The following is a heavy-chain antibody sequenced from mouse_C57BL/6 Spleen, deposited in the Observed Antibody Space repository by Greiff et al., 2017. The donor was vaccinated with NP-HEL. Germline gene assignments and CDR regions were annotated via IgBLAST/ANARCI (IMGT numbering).Heavy chain of an antibody. V-gene: IGHV7-3*01. CDR3: ASSSSYVGYYFDY. D-gene: IGHD1-1*01. Sequence: EVMLVESGGGLVQPGGSLSLSCAASGFTFTDYYMSWVRQPPGKALEWLGFIRNKANGYTTEYSASVKGRFTISRDNSQSILYLQMNALRAEDSATYYCASSSSYVGYYFDYWGQGTTLTVSS. J-gene: IGHJ2*01. CDR2: IRNKANGYTT. CDR1: GFTFTDYY.